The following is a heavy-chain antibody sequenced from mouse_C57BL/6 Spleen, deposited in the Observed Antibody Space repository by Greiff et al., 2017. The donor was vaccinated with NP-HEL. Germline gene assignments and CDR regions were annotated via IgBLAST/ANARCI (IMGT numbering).Heavy chain of an antibody. D-gene: IGHD1-1*01. CDR2: ISSGGSTI. V-gene: IGHV5-17*01. CDR3: ARGDYYGSSYDYAMDY. CDR1: GFTFSDYG. J-gene: IGHJ4*01. Sequence: EVKLVESGGGLVKPGGSLKLSCAASGFTFSDYGMHWVRQAPEKGLEWVAYISSGGSTIYYAHTVKGRFTFSRDNAKNTLFLQMTSLRSEETAMYYWARGDYYGSSYDYAMDYWGQGTSVTVSS.